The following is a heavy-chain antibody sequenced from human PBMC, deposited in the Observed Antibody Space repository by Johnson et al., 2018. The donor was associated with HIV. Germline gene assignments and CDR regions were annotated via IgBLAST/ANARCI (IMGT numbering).Heavy chain of an antibody. CDR2: ISSNGGST. CDR3: ARLKNGAFDI. V-gene: IGHV3-64*01. CDR1: GFTFSSYA. Sequence: VQLVESGGGLVQPGGSLRLSCAASGFTFSSYAMHWVRQAPGKGLEYVSAISSNGGSTYYANSVKGRFTISRDNSKNTLFLQMNSLRVEDTAVYYCARLKNGAFDIWGQGTMVTVSS. D-gene: IGHD2-8*01. J-gene: IGHJ3*02.